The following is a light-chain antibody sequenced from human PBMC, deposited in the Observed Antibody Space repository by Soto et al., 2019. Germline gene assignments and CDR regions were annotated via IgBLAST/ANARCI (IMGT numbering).Light chain of an antibody. Sequence: QSALTQPASVSGSPGQSIAISCTGTSSDVGTYSFVSWYQQHPGKAPKLLIYDVSNRPSGVSNRFSGSKSGNTASLTISGLQAEDEADYYCSSYTSSTVVFCGGTQLTVL. CDR2: DVS. CDR1: SSDVGTYSF. CDR3: SSYTSSTVV. V-gene: IGLV2-14*03. J-gene: IGLJ2*01.